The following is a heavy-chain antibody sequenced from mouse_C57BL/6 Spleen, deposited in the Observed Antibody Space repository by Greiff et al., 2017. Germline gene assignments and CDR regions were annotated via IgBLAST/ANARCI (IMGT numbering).Heavy chain of an antibody. Sequence: QVQLQQPGAELVKPGASVKLSCKASGYTFTSYWMHWVKQRPGQGLEWIGMIHPNGGSTNYTEKFKSKATLTVDTSSSTAYMQLSSLTSEDSAVGGCARAQALDYWGQGTTLTVS. D-gene: IGHD3-2*02. CDR3: ARAQALDY. CDR2: IHPNGGST. V-gene: IGHV1-64*01. CDR1: GYTFTSYW. J-gene: IGHJ2*01.